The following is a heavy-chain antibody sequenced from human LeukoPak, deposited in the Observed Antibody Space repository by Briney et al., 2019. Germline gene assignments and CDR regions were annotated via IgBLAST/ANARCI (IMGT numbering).Heavy chain of an antibody. CDR2: ISWNSGSI. Sequence: PGGSLRLSCAASGFTFDDYAMHWVRQAPGKGLEWVSGISWNSGSIGYADSVKGRFTISRDNAKNSLNLQMNSLRAEDMALYYCAKSAAAGYYFDYWGQGTLVTVSS. V-gene: IGHV3-9*03. J-gene: IGHJ4*02. D-gene: IGHD6-13*01. CDR3: AKSAAAGYYFDY. CDR1: GFTFDDYA.